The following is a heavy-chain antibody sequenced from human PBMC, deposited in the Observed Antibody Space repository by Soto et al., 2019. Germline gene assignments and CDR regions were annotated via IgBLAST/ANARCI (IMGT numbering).Heavy chain of an antibody. D-gene: IGHD4-17*01. J-gene: IGHJ4*02. Sequence: SETLSLTCTVSGGSISSYYWSWIRQPPGKGLEWIGYIYYSGSTSYNPSLKSRVTISVDTSKNQFSLKLSSVTAADTAVYYCARSPGDYFDYWGQGTLVTVSS. V-gene: IGHV4-59*01. CDR3: ARSPGDYFDY. CDR1: GGSISSYY. CDR2: IYYSGST.